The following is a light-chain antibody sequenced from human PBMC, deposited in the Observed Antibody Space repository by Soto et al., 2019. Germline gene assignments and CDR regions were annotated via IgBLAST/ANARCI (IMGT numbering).Light chain of an antibody. J-gene: IGKJ3*01. CDR1: QSVSSSY. Sequence: EIVLTQSPGTLSLSPGERATLSCRASQSVSSSYLGWYQQKPGQAPRLLIYGASGRATGIPDRFSGSRSGTDFTLTISRLEPEDFAVYYCQHYGGSPSFTFGPGTKVDIK. CDR2: GAS. CDR3: QHYGGSPSFT. V-gene: IGKV3-20*01.